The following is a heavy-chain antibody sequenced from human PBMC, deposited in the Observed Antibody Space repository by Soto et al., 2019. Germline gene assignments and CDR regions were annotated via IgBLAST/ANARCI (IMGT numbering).Heavy chain of an antibody. Sequence: SETLSLTCTVSGGSISSGGYYWSWIRQHPGKGLEWIGYIYYSGSTYYNPSLKSRVTISVDTSKNQFSLKLSSVTAADTAVYYCAREGYSNYRYYFDYWGQGTLVTVSS. CDR1: GGSISSGGYY. J-gene: IGHJ4*02. D-gene: IGHD4-4*01. CDR2: IYYSGST. CDR3: AREGYSNYRYYFDY. V-gene: IGHV4-31*03.